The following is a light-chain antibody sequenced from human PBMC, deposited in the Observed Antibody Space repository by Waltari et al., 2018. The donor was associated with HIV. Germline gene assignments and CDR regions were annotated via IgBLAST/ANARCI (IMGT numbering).Light chain of an antibody. J-gene: IGKJ1*01. Sequence: EIVMTQSPATLSVSPGERATLSCRASQSVRSNLAWYQQKPGQAPRLLIYDASTRATVIPARFSGTGSGTDFTLTISSLQSEDFAVYYCLQYDNWPPWTFGQGTKVEFK. V-gene: IGKV3-15*01. CDR1: QSVRSN. CDR2: DAS. CDR3: LQYDNWPPWT.